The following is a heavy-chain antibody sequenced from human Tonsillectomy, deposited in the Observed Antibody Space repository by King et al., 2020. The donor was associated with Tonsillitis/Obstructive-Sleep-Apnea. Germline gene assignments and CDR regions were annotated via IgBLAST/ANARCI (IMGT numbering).Heavy chain of an antibody. CDR2: VYWNGGSQ. J-gene: IGHJ6*03. CDR3: ARYELRDFWSGYFHYYYYYYMDV. Sequence: VQLVESGGGVVRPGGSLSLSCAASGFTFDDYGMSWVRQAPGQGLEGVSGVYWNGGSQGAEDSVKGRFTISRGNAKTSLYLQRNSLRAQDTALYYCARYELRDFWSGYFHYYYYYYMDVWGKGTTVTVSS. D-gene: IGHD3-3*01. CDR1: GFTFDDYG. V-gene: IGHV3-20*04.